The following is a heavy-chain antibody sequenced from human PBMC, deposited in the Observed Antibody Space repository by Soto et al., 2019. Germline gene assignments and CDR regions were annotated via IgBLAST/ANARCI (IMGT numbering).Heavy chain of an antibody. CDR2: INHSGST. D-gene: IGHD2-21*01. J-gene: IGHJ4*02. CDR1: GGSFSGYY. Sequence: TSETLSLTCAVYGGSFSGYYWSWIRQPPGKGLEWIGEINHSGSTNYNPSLKSRVTISVDTSKNQFSLKLSSVTAADTAVYYCARSIRHTLIDYWGQGTLVTVSS. CDR3: ARSIRHTLIDY. V-gene: IGHV4-34*01.